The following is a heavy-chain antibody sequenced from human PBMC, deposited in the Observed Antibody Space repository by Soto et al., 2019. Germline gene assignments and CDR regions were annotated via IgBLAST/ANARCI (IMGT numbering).Heavy chain of an antibody. Sequence: QVQLQESGPGLVKPSQTLSLTCTVSGGSISSGDYYWIWIRQHPGKGLEWIGYIYYSGSTYYNPSLKSRVTISVDTSRNQFSLKLSFVTAADTVVYYCARGPLISIFFAYGMDVWGQGTTVTVSS. D-gene: IGHD3-3*02. J-gene: IGHJ6*02. CDR1: GGSISSGDYY. V-gene: IGHV4-31*03. CDR2: IYYSGST. CDR3: ARGPLISIFFAYGMDV.